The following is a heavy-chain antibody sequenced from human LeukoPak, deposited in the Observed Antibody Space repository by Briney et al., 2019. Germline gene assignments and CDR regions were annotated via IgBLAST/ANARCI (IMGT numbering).Heavy chain of an antibody. J-gene: IGHJ4*02. CDR2: MSRSGGTR. V-gene: IGHV3-48*03. CDR3: ARGTDQWFGETPYYFDS. CDR1: GFTFSSYE. Sequence: GGSLRLSRTASGFTFSSYEMNWVRQAPGKGLEWVSYMSRSGGTRYYADSVKGRFTISRDNAKKSLYLQMNSLRAEDTSVYYCARGTDQWFGETPYYFDSWGQGTLVTVSS. D-gene: IGHD3-10*01.